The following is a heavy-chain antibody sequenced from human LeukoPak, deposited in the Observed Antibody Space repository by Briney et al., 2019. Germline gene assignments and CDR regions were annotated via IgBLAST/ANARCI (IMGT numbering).Heavy chain of an antibody. Sequence: PGGSLRLSCVASGFTFSSYAMNWVRQAPGKGLEWVANIKQDGSEKYYVDSVKGRFTISRDNAKNSLFLQMNSLRAEDTAVYYCARDWQWQQLDGDAFDIWGQGTMVTVSS. D-gene: IGHD6-13*01. CDR3: ARDWQWQQLDGDAFDI. J-gene: IGHJ3*02. CDR1: GFTFSSYA. CDR2: IKQDGSEK. V-gene: IGHV3-7*04.